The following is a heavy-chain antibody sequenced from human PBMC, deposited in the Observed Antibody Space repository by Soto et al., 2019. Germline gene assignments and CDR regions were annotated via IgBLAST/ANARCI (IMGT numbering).Heavy chain of an antibody. CDR1: GFTFSSYS. D-gene: IGHD6-13*01. Sequence: GGSLRLSCAASGFTFSSYSMNWVRQAPGKGLEWVSSISSSSSYIYYADSVKGRFTISRDNAKNSLYLQMNSLRAEDTAVYYCARVSIAAGSYYYYGMDVWGQGTTVTVS. V-gene: IGHV3-21*01. J-gene: IGHJ6*02. CDR2: ISSSSSYI. CDR3: ARVSIAAGSYYYYGMDV.